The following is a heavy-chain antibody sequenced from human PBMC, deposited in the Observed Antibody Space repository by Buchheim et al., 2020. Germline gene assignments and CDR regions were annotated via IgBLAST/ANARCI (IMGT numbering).Heavy chain of an antibody. CDR3: ARDKGQQQLVWYYYYYMDV. J-gene: IGHJ6*03. D-gene: IGHD6-13*01. Sequence: QVQLVESGGGVVQPGRSLRLSCAASGFTFSSYGMRWVRQAPGKGLEWVAVIWYDGSNKYYADSVKGRFTISRDNSKNTLYLQMNSLRAEDTAVYYCARDKGQQQLVWYYYYYMDVWGKGTT. V-gene: IGHV3-33*01. CDR2: IWYDGSNK. CDR1: GFTFSSYG.